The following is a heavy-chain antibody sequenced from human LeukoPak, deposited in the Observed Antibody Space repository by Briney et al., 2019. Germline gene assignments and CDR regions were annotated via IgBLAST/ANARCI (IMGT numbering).Heavy chain of an antibody. D-gene: IGHD2-2*01. CDR2: ISSSSSYI. CDR3: ARDPPIVVVPAAIDYFDY. V-gene: IGHV3-21*01. Sequence: GGSLRLSCAASGFTFSSYSMNWVRQAPGKGLEWVSSISSSSSYIYYADSVKGRFTISRDNAKNSLYLQMNSLRAEDTAVYYCARDPPIVVVPAAIDYFDYWGQGALVTVSS. CDR1: GFTFSSYS. J-gene: IGHJ4*02.